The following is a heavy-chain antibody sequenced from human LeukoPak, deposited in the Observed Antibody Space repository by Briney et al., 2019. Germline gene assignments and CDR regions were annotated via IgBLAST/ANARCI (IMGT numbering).Heavy chain of an antibody. CDR2: IYYSGST. D-gene: IGHD4-17*01. J-gene: IGHJ5*02. CDR1: GGSISSYY. Sequence: SETLSLTCTVSGGSISSYYWSWIRQPPGKGLEWIGYIYYSGSTNYNPSLKSRVTISVDTSKNQFSLKLSSVTAADTAVYYCARLYGDYEEVWFDPWGQGTLVTVSS. CDR3: ARLYGDYEEVWFDP. V-gene: IGHV4-59*08.